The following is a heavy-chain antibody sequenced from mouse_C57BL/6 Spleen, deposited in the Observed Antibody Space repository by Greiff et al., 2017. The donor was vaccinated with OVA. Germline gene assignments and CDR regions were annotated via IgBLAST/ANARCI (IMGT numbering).Heavy chain of an antibody. D-gene: IGHD2-2*01. CDR1: GYSITSGYY. Sequence: EVKLQESGPGLVKPSQSLSLTCSVTGYSITSGYYWNWLRQFPGNKLEWMGYISYDGSNNYNPSLKNRISITRDTSKNQFFLKLNSVTTEDTATYYCARDGYSFDYWGQGTTLTVSS. CDR3: ARDGYSFDY. J-gene: IGHJ2*01. CDR2: ISYDGSN. V-gene: IGHV3-6*01.